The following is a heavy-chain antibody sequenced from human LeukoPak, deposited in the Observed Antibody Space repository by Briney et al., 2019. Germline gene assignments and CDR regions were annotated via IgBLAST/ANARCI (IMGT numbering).Heavy chain of an antibody. CDR1: GGSISSSSYY. CDR2: IYYSGSV. J-gene: IGHJ5*02. Sequence: SETLSLTCTVSGGSISSSSYYWGWIRQPPGKGLEWIASIYYSGSVHYNPSLKSRVTMSVDTSKNQFSLNLRSVTAADTAVYYCARRMIGIRFDPWGQGTLVTVFS. V-gene: IGHV4-39*01. D-gene: IGHD3-22*01. CDR3: ARRMIGIRFDP.